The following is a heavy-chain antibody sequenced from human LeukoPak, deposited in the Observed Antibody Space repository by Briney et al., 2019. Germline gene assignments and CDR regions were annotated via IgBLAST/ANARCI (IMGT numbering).Heavy chain of an antibody. CDR3: ARDSDWNYD. J-gene: IGHJ4*02. CDR1: GVTFSSYA. CDR2: MSYDGSNK. Sequence: GGSLRLSCAASGVTFSSYAMHWVRQAPGKGLEWVAVMSYDGSNKYYADSVKGRFTISGDNSKNTLYLQMNSLRAEDTAVYYCARDSDWNYDWGQGTLVTVSS. D-gene: IGHD1-7*01. V-gene: IGHV3-30-3*01.